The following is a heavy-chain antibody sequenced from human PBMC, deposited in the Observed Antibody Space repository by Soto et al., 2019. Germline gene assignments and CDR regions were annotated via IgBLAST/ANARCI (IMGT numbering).Heavy chain of an antibody. D-gene: IGHD3-22*01. V-gene: IGHV4-39*02. CDR3: ARSYDSSGMTWN. CDR2: IYYSGTT. CDR1: GGSISSRPYY. J-gene: IGHJ1*01. Sequence: PSETLSLTCTVSGGSISSRPYYWGWIRQPPGKGLEWIGSIYYSGTTYYNPSLKSRVTISADTPKNHFSLKLTSVTAADTAVYFCARSYDSSGMTWNWGQGTLVTVSS.